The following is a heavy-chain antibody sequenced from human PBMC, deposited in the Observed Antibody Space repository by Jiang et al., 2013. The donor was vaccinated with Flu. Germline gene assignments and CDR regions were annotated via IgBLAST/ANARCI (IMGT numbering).Heavy chain of an antibody. J-gene: IGHJ4*02. D-gene: IGHD3-3*01. CDR3: ARDRGYYDFWSGSGY. CDR2: GSNK. Sequence: GSNKYYADSVKGRFTISRDNSKNTLYLQMNSLRAEDTAVYYCARDRGYYDFWSGSGYWGQGTLVTVSS. V-gene: IGHV3-30*01.